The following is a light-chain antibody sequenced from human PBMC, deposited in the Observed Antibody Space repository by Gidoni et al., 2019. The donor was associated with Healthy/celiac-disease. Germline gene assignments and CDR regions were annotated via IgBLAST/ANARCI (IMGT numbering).Light chain of an antibody. J-gene: IGKJ1*01. CDR3: QQYNSYSWA. CDR2: KAS. CDR1: QSISSW. V-gene: IGKV1-5*03. Sequence: IQMTQSPSTLSASVGDRVTTTCRASQSISSWLAWYQQKPGKAPKLLIYKASSLESGVPSRFSGSGSVTEFTLTISSLQPDDFATYYCQQYNSYSWAFGQETKVEIK.